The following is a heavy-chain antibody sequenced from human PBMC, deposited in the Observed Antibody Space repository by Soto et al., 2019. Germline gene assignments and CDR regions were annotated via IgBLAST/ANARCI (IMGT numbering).Heavy chain of an antibody. CDR2: ISYDGSNK. V-gene: IGHV3-30-3*01. CDR3: ARDSLYGASYFDY. Sequence: GGSLRLSCAASGFTFSSYAMHWVRQAPGKGLEWVAVISYDGSNKYYADSVKGRFTISRDNSKNTLYLQMNSLRAEDTAVYYCARDSLYGASYFDYWGQGTLVTVSS. CDR1: GFTFSSYA. J-gene: IGHJ4*02. D-gene: IGHD3-10*01.